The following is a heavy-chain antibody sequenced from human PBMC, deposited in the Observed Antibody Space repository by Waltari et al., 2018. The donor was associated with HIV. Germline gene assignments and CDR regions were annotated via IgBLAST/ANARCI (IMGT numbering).Heavy chain of an antibody. CDR1: GFTFSSYS. D-gene: IGHD1-1*01. V-gene: IGHV3-48*04. CDR3: ARTTHGIDF. J-gene: IGHJ4*02. CDR2: LTSSGYTI. Sequence: EVQLVASGGGLVQPGGSLRLSCVASGFTFSSYSMNWVRQAPGKGLEWLSYLTSSGYTIYYAVSVEGRFTVSRDNAKNSLYLQMNSLRAEDTAVYYCARTTHGIDFWGQGTLVTVSS.